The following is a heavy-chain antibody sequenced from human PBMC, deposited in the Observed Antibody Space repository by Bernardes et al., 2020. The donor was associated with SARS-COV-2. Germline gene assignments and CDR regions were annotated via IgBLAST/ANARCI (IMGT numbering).Heavy chain of an antibody. CDR2: INHGGST. CDR1: GGSFSGYH. CDR3: ARDSEAQIKSAYLMDV. Sequence: SETLSLTCAVYGGSFSGYHWSWIRQPPGKGLEWIGEINHGGSTDYNPSLKSRLTLSVDTSKNQFPLKMITVTAADTAVYYCARDSEAQIKSAYLMDVWGQGTTVTVSS. J-gene: IGHJ6*02. V-gene: IGHV4-34*01. D-gene: IGHD3-10*01.